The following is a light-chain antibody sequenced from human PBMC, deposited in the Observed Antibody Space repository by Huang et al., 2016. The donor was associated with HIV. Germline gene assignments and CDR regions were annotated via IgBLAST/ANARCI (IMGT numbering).Light chain of an antibody. Sequence: ETVMTQSPATLSVSPGERITLSCRASQSISNNLAWYQQKPGQVPRLLIYGASTRASGIPARFSGSGSGTDFTLTISSLQSEDSAGYYCQHYNNWPPRTFGRGTKVEIK. CDR2: GAS. J-gene: IGKJ1*01. CDR1: QSISNN. CDR3: QHYNNWPPRT. V-gene: IGKV3-15*01.